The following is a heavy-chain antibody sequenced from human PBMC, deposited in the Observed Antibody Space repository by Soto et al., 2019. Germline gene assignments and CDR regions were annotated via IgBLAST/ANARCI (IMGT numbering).Heavy chain of an antibody. CDR3: ARGSGSPVAIDY. J-gene: IGHJ4*02. Sequence: QVQVVESGGGVVQPGTSLRLSCAASGFTFSSYGMHWVRQAPGKGLEWVALIWYDGSNKYYADSVKGRFTISRDNSKNTLFMQMNSLRGEDTAVYYCARGSGSPVAIDYWGQGTLVTVSS. CDR1: GFTFSSYG. CDR2: IWYDGSNK. D-gene: IGHD3-10*01. V-gene: IGHV3-33*01.